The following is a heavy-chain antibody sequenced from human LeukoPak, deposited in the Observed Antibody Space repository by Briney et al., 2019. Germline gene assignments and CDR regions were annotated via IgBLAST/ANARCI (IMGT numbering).Heavy chain of an antibody. CDR3: ARMVGFLEWLLDY. Sequence: GGSLRLSCAASGFTVSSNYMSWVRQAPGKGLEWVSVIYSGGSTYYADSVKGRFTISRDNSKNTLYLQMNSLRAEDTAVYYCARMVGFLEWLLDYWGQGALVTVSS. V-gene: IGHV3-53*01. CDR1: GFTVSSNY. D-gene: IGHD3-3*02. J-gene: IGHJ4*02. CDR2: IYSGGST.